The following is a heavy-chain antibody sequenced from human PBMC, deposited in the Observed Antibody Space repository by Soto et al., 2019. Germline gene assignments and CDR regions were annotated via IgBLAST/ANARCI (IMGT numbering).Heavy chain of an antibody. J-gene: IGHJ4*02. CDR2: IIPIFGTA. Sequence: SVKVSCKASGGTFSSYAISWVRQAPGQGLEWMGGIIPIFGTANYAQKFQGRVTITADESTSTAYMELSSLRSEDTAVYYCARIDYYDSSGYLGYFDYWGQGTLVTVSS. CDR3: ARIDYYDSSGYLGYFDY. CDR1: GGTFSSYA. V-gene: IGHV1-69*13. D-gene: IGHD3-22*01.